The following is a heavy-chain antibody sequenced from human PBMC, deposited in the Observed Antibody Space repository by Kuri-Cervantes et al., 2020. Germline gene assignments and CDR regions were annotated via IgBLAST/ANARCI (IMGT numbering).Heavy chain of an antibody. CDR3: ASLVSSWYYFDD. D-gene: IGHD6-13*01. CDR2: IYSGGST. V-gene: IGHV3-53*01. CDR1: GFTVSSNY. Sequence: GESLKISCAASGFTVSSNYMSWVRQAPGKGLEWVSVIYSGGSTYYADSVKGRFTISRDNSKNTLYLQMNSLRAEDTAVYYCASLVSSWYYFDDWGQGTLVTVSS. J-gene: IGHJ4*02.